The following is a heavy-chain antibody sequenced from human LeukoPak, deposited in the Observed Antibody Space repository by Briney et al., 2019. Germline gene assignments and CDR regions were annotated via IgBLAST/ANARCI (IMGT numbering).Heavy chain of an antibody. J-gene: IGHJ5*02. Sequence: ASVKVSCKASGYTFTGYYMHWVRQAPGHRLEWMGWINPNSGGTNYAQKFQGRVTMTRDTSISTAYMELSRLRSDDTAVYYCARAPLWFGEFGFDLWGQGTLVTVSS. CDR3: ARAPLWFGEFGFDL. D-gene: IGHD3-10*01. V-gene: IGHV1-2*02. CDR1: GYTFTGYY. CDR2: INPNSGGT.